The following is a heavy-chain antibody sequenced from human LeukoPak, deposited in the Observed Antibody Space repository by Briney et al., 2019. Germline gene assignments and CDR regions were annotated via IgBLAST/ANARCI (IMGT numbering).Heavy chain of an antibody. V-gene: IGHV4-34*01. J-gene: IGHJ4*02. CDR2: INHSGST. Sequence: SETLSLTCAVYGGSFSGYYWGWIRQPPGKGLEWIGEINHSGSTNYNPSLKSRVTISVDTSKNQFPLKLSSVTAADTAVYYCARGSPFYSGSYYTTTIYDYWGQGTLVTVSS. D-gene: IGHD1-26*01. CDR1: GGSFSGYY. CDR3: ARGSPFYSGSYYTTTIYDY.